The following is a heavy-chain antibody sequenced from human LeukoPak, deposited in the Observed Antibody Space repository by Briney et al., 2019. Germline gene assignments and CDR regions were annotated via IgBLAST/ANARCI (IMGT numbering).Heavy chain of an antibody. CDR2: INPNSGGT. J-gene: IGHJ5*02. Sequence: ASVKVSCKASGYTFTGYYMHWVRQAPGQGLEWIGRINPNSGGTNYAQKFQGRVTMTRDTSISTAYMELSRLRSDDTAVYYCAREGFWSGYYTHNWSDPWGQGTLVTVSS. D-gene: IGHD3-3*01. V-gene: IGHV1-2*06. CDR1: GYTFTGYY. CDR3: AREGFWSGYYTHNWSDP.